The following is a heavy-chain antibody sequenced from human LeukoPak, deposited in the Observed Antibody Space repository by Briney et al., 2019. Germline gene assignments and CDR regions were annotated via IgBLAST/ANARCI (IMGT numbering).Heavy chain of an antibody. D-gene: IGHD1-14*01. CDR2: IKSKTDGGTT. CDR3: TTEVHPYRYYYYYYMDV. J-gene: IGHJ6*03. Sequence: RAGGSLRLSCAASGFTFSNAWMSWVRQAPGKGLEWVGRIKSKTDGGTTDHAAPVKGRFTISRDDSKNTLYLQMNSLKTEDTAVYYSTTEVHPYRYYYYYYMDVWGKGTTVTVSS. V-gene: IGHV3-15*01. CDR1: GFTFSNAW.